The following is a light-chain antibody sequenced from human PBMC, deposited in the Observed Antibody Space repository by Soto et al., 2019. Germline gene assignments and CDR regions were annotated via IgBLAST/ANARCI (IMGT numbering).Light chain of an antibody. Sequence: QSALTQPASVSGSPGQSITISCTGTSSDVGGYNYVSWYQQHPGKAPKLMIYEVSNRPSGVSTRFSGSKSGNTASLTISGLQAEDEADYYCSSYTRSSPYVFGTGTKVTVL. J-gene: IGLJ1*01. CDR2: EVS. CDR1: SSDVGGYNY. CDR3: SSYTRSSPYV. V-gene: IGLV2-14*01.